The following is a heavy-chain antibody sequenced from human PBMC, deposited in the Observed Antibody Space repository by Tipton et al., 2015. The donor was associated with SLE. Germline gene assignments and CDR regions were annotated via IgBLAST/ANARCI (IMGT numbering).Heavy chain of an antibody. D-gene: IGHD5-18*01. V-gene: IGHV4-34*01. J-gene: IGHJ4*02. CDR3: ARDGVGYSYGYGY. CDR2: IYYSGST. Sequence: LRLSCAVYAGSFGGYYWGWIRQPPGKGLEWIGSIYYSGSTYYNPSLKSRVTISVDTSKNQFSLKLSSVTAADTAVYYCARDGVGYSYGYGYWGQGTLVTVSS. CDR1: AGSFGGYY.